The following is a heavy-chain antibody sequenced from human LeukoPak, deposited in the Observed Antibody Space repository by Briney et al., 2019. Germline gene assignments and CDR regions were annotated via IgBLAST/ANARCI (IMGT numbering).Heavy chain of an antibody. CDR1: EGTFSSYA. CDR3: ARSFEYYDFWSGYYTGMYYGMDV. J-gene: IGHJ6*02. CDR2: IIPIFGTA. D-gene: IGHD3-3*01. Sequence: ASVKVSCKASEGTFSSYAISWVRQAPGQGLEWMGGIIPIFGTANYAQKFQGRVTITADESTSTAYMELSSLRSEDTAVYYCARSFEYYDFWSGYYTGMYYGMDVWGQGTTVTVSS. V-gene: IGHV1-69*13.